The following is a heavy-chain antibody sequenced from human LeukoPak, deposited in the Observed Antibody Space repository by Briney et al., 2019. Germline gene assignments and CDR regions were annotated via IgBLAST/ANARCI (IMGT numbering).Heavy chain of an antibody. CDR3: ARANVLLWFGELSGFDY. J-gene: IGHJ4*02. V-gene: IGHV3-48*01. Sequence: GGSLRLSYAASGFTFSSYSMNWVRQAPGKGLEWVSYISSSSSTIYYADSVKGRFTISRDNSKNTLYLQMNSLRAEDTAVYYCARANVLLWFGELSGFDYWGQGTLVTVSS. CDR1: GFTFSSYS. D-gene: IGHD3-10*01. CDR2: ISSSSSTI.